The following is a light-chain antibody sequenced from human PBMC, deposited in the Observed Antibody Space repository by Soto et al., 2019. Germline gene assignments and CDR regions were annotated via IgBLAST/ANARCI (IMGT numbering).Light chain of an antibody. J-gene: IGKJ3*01. CDR3: QQRSNWPRRFT. CDR1: QSITNNY. CDR2: GAS. Sequence: EIVLTQSPGTLSLSPGERATLSCRASQSITNNYLAWYQQKPGRAHRLLIYGASSRATGIPDRFSGSGSGTDFTLTISRLEPEDYAVYYCQQRSNWPRRFTFGPGTKVDIK. V-gene: IGKV3D-20*02.